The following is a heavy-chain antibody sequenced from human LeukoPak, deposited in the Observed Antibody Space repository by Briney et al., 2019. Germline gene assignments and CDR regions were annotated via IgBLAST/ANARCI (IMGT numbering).Heavy chain of an antibody. D-gene: IGHD6-19*01. Sequence: PGGSLRLSCTASGFTVRTNYMSWVRQAPGKGLEWVSVIYSSGDTYYADSVKGRFTISRDDSKNTLYLQMNSLRAEDTAVYYCARIAVAGPFDYWGQGTLVTVSS. V-gene: IGHV3-66*01. CDR3: ARIAVAGPFDY. CDR1: GFTVRTNY. J-gene: IGHJ4*02. CDR2: IYSSGDT.